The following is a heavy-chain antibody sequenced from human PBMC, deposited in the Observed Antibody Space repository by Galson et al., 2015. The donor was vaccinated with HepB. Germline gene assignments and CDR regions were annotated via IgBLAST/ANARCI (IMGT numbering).Heavy chain of an antibody. CDR1: GDSVSSNSAA. V-gene: IGHV6-1*01. CDR2: TCYRSKWYN. Sequence: CAISGDSVSSNSAAWNWIRQSPSRGLEWLGRTCYRSKWYNDYAVSVKSRITINPDTSKNQFSLQLNSVTPEDTAVYYCAGSGGWYEGIGMDVWGQGTTVTVSS. D-gene: IGHD6-19*01. CDR3: AGSGGWYEGIGMDV. J-gene: IGHJ6*02.